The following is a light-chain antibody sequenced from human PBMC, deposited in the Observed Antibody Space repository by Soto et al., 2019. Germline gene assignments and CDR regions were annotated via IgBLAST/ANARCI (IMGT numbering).Light chain of an antibody. CDR2: DTS. CDR1: QGFNSRY. CDR3: QQYGSSPPT. Sequence: DILLTQSPATLSLSPGERATLSCRARQGFNSRYLAWYQQKPGQDPRLLIHDTSSRATGLTDRFRGSGSGTDFTLTINRLEPEDFAVYFCQQYGSSPPTFGQGTQVAIK. J-gene: IGKJ2*01. V-gene: IGKV3-20*01.